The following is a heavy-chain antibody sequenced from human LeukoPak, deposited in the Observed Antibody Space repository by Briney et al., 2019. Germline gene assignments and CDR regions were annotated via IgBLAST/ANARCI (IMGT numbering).Heavy chain of an antibody. Sequence: GGSLRLSCAASGFTLSTYDMNWVRQAPGKGLEWVSSISSRSSSIYYADSVKGRFTISRDNAKNSLYLQMNSLRAEDTAVYRCARAYIAYDPLDYWGQGTLATVSS. CDR1: GFTLSTYD. CDR2: ISSRSSSI. V-gene: IGHV3-21*01. J-gene: IGHJ4*02. D-gene: IGHD3-3*01. CDR3: ARAYIAYDPLDY.